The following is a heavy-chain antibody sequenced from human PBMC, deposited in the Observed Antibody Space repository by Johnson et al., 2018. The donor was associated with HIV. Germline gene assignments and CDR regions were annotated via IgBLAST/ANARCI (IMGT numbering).Heavy chain of an antibody. CDR3: ARDTDIVVVPARGDAFDI. V-gene: IGHV3-30*04. CDR1: GFTFSSYA. D-gene: IGHD2-2*01. CDR2: ISYDGSNK. J-gene: IGHJ3*02. Sequence: QMQLVESGGGVVQPGRSLRLSCAASGFTFSSYAMHWVRQAPGQGLEWVAVISYDGSNKYYADPVKGRFTISRDNSKNTLYLQMNSLRAEDTAVYYWARDTDIVVVPARGDAFDIWGQGTMVTVSS.